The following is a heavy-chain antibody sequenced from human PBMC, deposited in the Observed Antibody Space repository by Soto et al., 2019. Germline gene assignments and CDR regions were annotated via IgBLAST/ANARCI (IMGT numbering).Heavy chain of an antibody. CDR1: GGSISSYY. D-gene: IGHD6-19*01. CDR2: IYYSGST. V-gene: IGHV4-59*01. CDR3: ARSEGDIAVAGTGWFDP. J-gene: IGHJ5*02. Sequence: SETLSLTCTVSGGSISSYYWSWIRQPPGKGLEWIGYIYYSGSTNYNPSLKSRVTISVDTSKNQFSLKLSSVTAADTAVYYCARSEGDIAVAGTGWFDPWGQGTLVTVSS.